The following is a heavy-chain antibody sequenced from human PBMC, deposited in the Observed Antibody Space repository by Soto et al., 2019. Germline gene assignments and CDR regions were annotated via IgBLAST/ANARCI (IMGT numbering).Heavy chain of an antibody. V-gene: IGHV1-18*01. CDR3: ARDPPPPDY. J-gene: IGHJ4*02. Sequence: VKVSCKASGYTFASYAISWMRQAPGQGLEWMGWISAYNGNTNYAQKLQGRVTMTTDTSTSTAYMELRSLRSDDTAVYYCARDPPPPDYWAQGTLVTVSS. CDR1: GYTFASYA. CDR2: ISAYNGNT.